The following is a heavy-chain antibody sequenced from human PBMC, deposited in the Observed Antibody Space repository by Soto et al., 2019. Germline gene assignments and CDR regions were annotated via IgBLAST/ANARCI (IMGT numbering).Heavy chain of an antibody. CDR3: ARRSWYSSGWYDAFDI. D-gene: IGHD6-19*01. Sequence: ETLSLTCTVSGGSISSYYWSWIRQPPGKGPEWIGYIYYSGSTNYNPSLKSRVTISVDTSKNQFSLKLSSVTAADTAVYYCARRSWYSSGWYDAFDIWGQGTMVTVSS. V-gene: IGHV4-59*08. CDR1: GGSISSYY. J-gene: IGHJ3*02. CDR2: IYYSGST.